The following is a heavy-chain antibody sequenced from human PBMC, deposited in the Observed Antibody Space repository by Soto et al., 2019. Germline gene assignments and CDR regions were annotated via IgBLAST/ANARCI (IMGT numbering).Heavy chain of an antibody. D-gene: IGHD6-6*01. J-gene: IGHJ6*03. CDR1: EFTFSSYW. CDR3: ARGYSTSSSVYTGV. Sequence: EVQLVEVESGGGLVQPGGSLRLSCTASEFTFSSYWMHWVRQAPGKGPVWVSRINGDGTSASYAESVKGRFTVSRDNAKNTLYLQMNSLRAEDTAVYYCARGYSTSSSVYTGVWGKGTTVTVSS. V-gene: IGHV3-74*01. CDR2: INGDGTSA.